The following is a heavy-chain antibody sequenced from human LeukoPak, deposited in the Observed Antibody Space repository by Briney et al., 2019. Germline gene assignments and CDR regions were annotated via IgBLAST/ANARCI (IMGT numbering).Heavy chain of an antibody. CDR1: GGSITQTNY. CDR2: VNLQSGT. CDR3: AREGGSYRPLDY. Sequence: SGTLSLTCAVSGGSITQTNYWTWVRQPPGKGLAWSGDVNLQSGTNYNPSLLRRVAISVATSANHVSLQMSAVTAAETAVYYCAREGGSYRPLDYSGQGTLVTVSS. D-gene: IGHD3-16*02. V-gene: IGHV4-4*02. J-gene: IGHJ4*02.